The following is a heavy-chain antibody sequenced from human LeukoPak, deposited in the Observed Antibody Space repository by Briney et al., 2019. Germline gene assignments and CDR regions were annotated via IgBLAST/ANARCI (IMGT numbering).Heavy chain of an antibody. Sequence: PGGSLRLSCAASGFTFCSYGMSWVRQAPGKGLEWVSTMRGSGGSTYHADSVKGRFAISRDNSKNRLYLQMNSLRAEDTAVYYCAKDIVAGTTGFFDPWGQGTLVTVSS. CDR3: AKDIVAGTTGFFDP. CDR1: GFTFCSYG. D-gene: IGHD1-7*01. J-gene: IGHJ5*02. V-gene: IGHV3-23*01. CDR2: MRGSGGST.